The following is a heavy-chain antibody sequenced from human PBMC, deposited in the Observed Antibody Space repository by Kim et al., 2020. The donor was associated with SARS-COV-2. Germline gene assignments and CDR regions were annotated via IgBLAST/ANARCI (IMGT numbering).Heavy chain of an antibody. CDR3: ARDCSSSWHAFDI. V-gene: IGHV4-4*02. Sequence: SETLSLTCAVSGGSISSSNWWSWVRQPPGKGLEWIGEIYHSGSTNYNPSLKSRVTISVDKSKNQFSLKLSSVTAADTAVYYCARDCSSSWHAFDIWGQGTMVTVSS. D-gene: IGHD6-13*01. CDR2: IYHSGST. J-gene: IGHJ3*02. CDR1: GGSISSSNW.